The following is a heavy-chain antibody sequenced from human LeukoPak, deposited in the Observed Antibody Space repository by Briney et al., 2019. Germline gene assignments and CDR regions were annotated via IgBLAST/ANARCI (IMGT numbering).Heavy chain of an antibody. Sequence: ASVKVSCKASGYTFTGYYMHWARQAPGQGLEWMGWINPNSGGTNYAQKFQGRVTMTRDTSISTAYMELSRPRSDDTAVYYCARVPDFWSGYLPNFDYWGQGTLVTVSS. CDR2: INPNSGGT. CDR1: GYTFTGYY. D-gene: IGHD3-3*01. J-gene: IGHJ4*02. CDR3: ARVPDFWSGYLPNFDY. V-gene: IGHV1-2*02.